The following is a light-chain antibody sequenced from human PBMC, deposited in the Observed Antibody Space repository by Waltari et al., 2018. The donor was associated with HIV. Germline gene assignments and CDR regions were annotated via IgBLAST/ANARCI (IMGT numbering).Light chain of an antibody. CDR2: DAS. CDR1: QSIGNY. CDR3: QQSYNTPLT. J-gene: IGKJ4*01. V-gene: IGKV1-39*01. Sequence: DIQMTQSPPSLAASVGDRVTITCRASQSIGNYLNWYLQKPGKAPKVLIYDASTLQSGVPSRFSGTGSGTNFTLTIGSLQPEDFATYYCQQSYNTPLTFGGGTKVQI.